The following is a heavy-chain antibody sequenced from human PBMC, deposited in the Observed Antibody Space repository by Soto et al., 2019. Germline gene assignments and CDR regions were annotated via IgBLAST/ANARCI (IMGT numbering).Heavy chain of an antibody. CDR2: ISGTGGST. J-gene: IGHJ4*02. D-gene: IGHD6-13*01. CDR1: GITFNSSA. CDR3: AKDVHYNSRTDYFDY. Sequence: EVQLLESGGGLVQPGGSLRLSCAASGITFNSSAMSWVRQAPGKGLEWVSAISGTGGSTYYADSVKGRFTISRDNSKNTLFLQMNSLRAEDTAVYSCAKDVHYNSRTDYFDYWGQGTLVSVSS. V-gene: IGHV3-23*01.